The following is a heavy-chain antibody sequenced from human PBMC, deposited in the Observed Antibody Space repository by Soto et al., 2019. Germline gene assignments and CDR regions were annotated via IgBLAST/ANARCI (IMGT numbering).Heavy chain of an antibody. CDR1: GFTFSSYA. CDR3: ARRPEDSSSWPSPYFDY. J-gene: IGHJ4*02. Sequence: GGSLRLSCAASGFTFSSYAMHWVRQAPGKGLEYVSAISSNGGSTYYANSVKGRFTISRDNSKNTLYLQMGSLRAEDMAVYYCARRPEDSSSWPSPYFDYWGQGTLVTVSS. CDR2: ISSNGGST. D-gene: IGHD6-13*01. V-gene: IGHV3-64*01.